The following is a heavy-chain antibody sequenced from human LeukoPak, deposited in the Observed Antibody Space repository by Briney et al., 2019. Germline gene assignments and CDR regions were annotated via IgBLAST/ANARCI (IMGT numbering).Heavy chain of an antibody. CDR1: RYMFTSFG. D-gene: IGHD6-13*01. CDR3: VRDSPNSSSSLLFDY. Sequence: SVKVSCKASRYMFTSFGVSWVRQAPGQGLEWMGWISCYNGNTQFTKKFQGRVTMTTATSTSTAYRELRSLRSDESAVYYCVRDSPNSSSSLLFDYCGQGTLVTVSS. CDR2: ISCYNGNT. J-gene: IGHJ4*02. V-gene: IGHV1-18*01.